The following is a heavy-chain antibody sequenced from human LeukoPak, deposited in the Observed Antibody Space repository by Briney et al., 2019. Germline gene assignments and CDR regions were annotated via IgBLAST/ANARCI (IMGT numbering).Heavy chain of an antibody. V-gene: IGHV7-4-1*02. CDR3: ARPYSGSYRLDAFDI. D-gene: IGHD1-26*01. CDR1: GYTFTSYA. Sequence: ASVKVSCKASGYTFTSYAMNWVRQAPGQGLEWMGWINTNTGNPTYAQGFTGRFVFSLDTSVSTAYLQISSLKAEDTAVYYCARPYSGSYRLDAFDIWGQGTMVTVSS. CDR2: INTNTGNP. J-gene: IGHJ3*02.